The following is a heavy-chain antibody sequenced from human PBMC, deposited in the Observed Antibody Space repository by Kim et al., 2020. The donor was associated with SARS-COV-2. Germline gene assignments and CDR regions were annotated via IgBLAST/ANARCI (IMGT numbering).Heavy chain of an antibody. J-gene: IGHJ3*02. V-gene: IGHV5-51*01. D-gene: IGHD3-10*01. Sequence: SPSFQGQVTISADKSISTAYLQWSSLKASDTAMYYCARLDRNRGLDAFDIWGQGTMVTVSS. CDR3: ARLDRNRGLDAFDI.